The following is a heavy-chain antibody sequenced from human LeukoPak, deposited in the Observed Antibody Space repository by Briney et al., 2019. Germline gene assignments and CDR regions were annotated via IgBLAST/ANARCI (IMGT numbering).Heavy chain of an antibody. V-gene: IGHV3-30*02. J-gene: IGHJ4*02. CDR2: IRYDGSNK. Sequence: GGSLRLSCAASGFTFSSYGMHWVRQAPGKGLEWVAFIRYDGSNKYYADSVKGRFTISRDNSKNTLYLQMNSLRAEDTAVYYCAKDLEAYCGGDCYGALDYWGQGTLVTVSS. CDR3: AKDLEAYCGGDCYGALDY. D-gene: IGHD2-21*02. CDR1: GFTFSSYG.